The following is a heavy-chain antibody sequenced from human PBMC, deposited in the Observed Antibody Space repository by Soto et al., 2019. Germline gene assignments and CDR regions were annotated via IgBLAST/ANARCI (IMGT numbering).Heavy chain of an antibody. V-gene: IGHV4-30-4*01. CDR1: GASISSGDYY. D-gene: IGHD4-17*01. J-gene: IGHJ6*02. Sequence: SETLSLTCTVSGASISSGDYYWTWIRQPPGKGLEWIGYIYYSGSTYYNPSLKSRVTISVDTSKNQFSLKLSSVAAADTAVYYCAREDTVYHFYGMDVWGQGTTVTVSS. CDR2: IYYSGST. CDR3: AREDTVYHFYGMDV.